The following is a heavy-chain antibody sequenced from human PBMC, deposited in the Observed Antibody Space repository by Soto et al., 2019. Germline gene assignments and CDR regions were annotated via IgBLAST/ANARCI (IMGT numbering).Heavy chain of an antibody. V-gene: IGHV3-21*01. CDR2: ISSSSSYI. J-gene: IGHJ4*02. D-gene: IGHD2-2*01. Sequence: GGSLRLSCAASGFTFSSYSMNWVRQAPGKGLEWVSSISSSSSYIYYADSVKGRFTISRDNAKNSLYLQMNSLRAEDTAVYYCARSVLGYCSSTSCYAFDYWGQGTLVTVSS. CDR3: ARSVLGYCSSTSCYAFDY. CDR1: GFTFSSYS.